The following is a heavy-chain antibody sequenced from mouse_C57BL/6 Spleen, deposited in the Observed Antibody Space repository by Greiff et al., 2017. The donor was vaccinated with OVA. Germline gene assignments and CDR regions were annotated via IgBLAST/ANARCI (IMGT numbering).Heavy chain of an antibody. V-gene: IGHV14-3*01. CDR3: ARIDYYSNEGAMDY. Sequence: VQLKESVAEPVRPGASVKLSCTASGFNIKNTYMHWVKQRPEQGLEWIGRIDPANGNTKYAPKFQGKATITADTSSNTAYLQLSSLTSEDTAIYYCARIDYYSNEGAMDYWGQGTSVTVSS. CDR2: IDPANGNT. D-gene: IGHD2-5*01. J-gene: IGHJ4*01. CDR1: GFNIKNTY.